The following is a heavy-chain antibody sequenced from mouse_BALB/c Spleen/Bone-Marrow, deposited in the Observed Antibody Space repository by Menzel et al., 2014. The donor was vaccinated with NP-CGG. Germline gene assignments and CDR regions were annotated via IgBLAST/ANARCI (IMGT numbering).Heavy chain of an antibody. CDR3: ARGNVNLLFDY. V-gene: IGHV5-17*02. J-gene: IGHJ2*01. D-gene: IGHD2-1*01. Sequence: EVQRVESGGGLVQPGGSRKLSCAASGFTFSYFGMHWVRQAPEKGLEWVAFISSGSSAIYYADTVKGRFTISRDNPKNTLFLRMTSLRSEDTAMYYCARGNVNLLFDYWGQGTTLTVSS. CDR1: GFTFSYFG. CDR2: ISSGSSAI.